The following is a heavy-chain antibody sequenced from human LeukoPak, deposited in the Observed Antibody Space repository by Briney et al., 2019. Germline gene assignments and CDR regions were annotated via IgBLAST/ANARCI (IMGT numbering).Heavy chain of an antibody. CDR3: ARHGAYFEFQVLLSWLDP. CDR1: GGSISSSRDY. CDR2: IYYSGST. D-gene: IGHD3-9*01. V-gene: IGHV4-39*07. J-gene: IGHJ5*02. Sequence: PSETLSLTCTVSGGSISSSRDYWAWIRQPPGKGLEWIANIYYSGSTYYSPSLKSRVTISVDTSKNQFSLKLSSVTAADTAVYYCARHGAYFEFQVLLSWLDPWGQGTLVTVSS.